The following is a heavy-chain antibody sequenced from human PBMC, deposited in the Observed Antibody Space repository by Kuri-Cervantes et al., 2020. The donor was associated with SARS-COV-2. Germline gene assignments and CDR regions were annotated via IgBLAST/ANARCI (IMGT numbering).Heavy chain of an antibody. CDR2: ISSDGVNQ. CDR1: GFTFSRFG. Sequence: GGSLRLSCAASGFTFSRFGMHWVRQLPGKGLESVAVISSDGVNQSYGESVKGRFTVSSDNSNIMLYLQMSSLSADDTAVYYCAKTRLQYSGKYALDSWGQGTLVTVSS. J-gene: IGHJ4*02. CDR3: AKTRLQYSGKYALDS. V-gene: IGHV3-30*18. D-gene: IGHD5-12*01.